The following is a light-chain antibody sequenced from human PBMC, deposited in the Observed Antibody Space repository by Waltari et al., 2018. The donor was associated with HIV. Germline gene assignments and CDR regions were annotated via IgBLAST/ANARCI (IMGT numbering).Light chain of an antibody. J-gene: IGKJ1*01. Sequence: DIQMTQSPSSLSASIGDRVTITCRASQTIDIYLNWYQYKPGKAPKLLIYGSSNLQSGVPSRFGGSGSGTDFTLTITSLQPEDFAIYYCRQSYGARWTFGQGTTVEIK. CDR3: RQSYGARWT. CDR1: QTIDIY. V-gene: IGKV1-39*01. CDR2: GSS.